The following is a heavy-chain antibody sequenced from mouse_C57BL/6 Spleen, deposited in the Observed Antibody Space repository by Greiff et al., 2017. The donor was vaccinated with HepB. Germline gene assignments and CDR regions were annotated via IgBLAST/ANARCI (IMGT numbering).Heavy chain of an antibody. CDR3: ARGGSSYYWYFDV. V-gene: IGHV5-2*01. D-gene: IGHD1-1*01. CDR1: EYEFPSHD. CDR2: INSDGGST. Sequence: EVNVVESGGGLVQPGESLKLSCESNEYEFPSHDMSWVRKTPEKRLELVAAINSDGGSTYYPDTMARRFIISRDNTKKTLYLQMSSLRSEDTALYYCARGGSSYYWYFDVWGTGTTVTVSS. J-gene: IGHJ1*03.